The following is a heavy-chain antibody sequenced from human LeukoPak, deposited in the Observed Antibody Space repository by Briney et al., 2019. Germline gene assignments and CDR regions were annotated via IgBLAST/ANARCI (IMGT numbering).Heavy chain of an antibody. J-gene: IGHJ4*02. CDR1: GFTFSSYA. CDR3: ARAGFTFSDYFGSFFDY. Sequence: GGSLRLSCAASGFTFSSYAMHWVRQAPGKGLEWVALISYDGSDKEYADSVKGRFTISRDNSKNSLYLQMNSLRAEDTAVYYCARAGFTFSDYFGSFFDYWGQGTLVTVSS. V-gene: IGHV3-30*04. D-gene: IGHD3-10*01. CDR2: ISYDGSDK.